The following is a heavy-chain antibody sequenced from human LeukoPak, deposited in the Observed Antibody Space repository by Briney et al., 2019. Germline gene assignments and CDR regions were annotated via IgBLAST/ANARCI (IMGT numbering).Heavy chain of an antibody. CDR1: GYSFTTYW. Sequence: GESLKISCSGSGYSFTTYWTGWVRQMPGKGLEWMGIIYPGDSDTRYSPSFQGQVTMSADKSINTAYLQWSSLKASDTAMYYCARRQGCSSTSCPPDSWGQGTLVTVSS. CDR3: ARRQGCSSTSCPPDS. V-gene: IGHV5-51*01. D-gene: IGHD2-2*01. J-gene: IGHJ4*02. CDR2: IYPGDSDT.